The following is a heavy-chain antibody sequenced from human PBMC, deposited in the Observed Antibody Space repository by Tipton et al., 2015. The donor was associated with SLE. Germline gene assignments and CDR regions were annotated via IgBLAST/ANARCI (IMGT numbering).Heavy chain of an antibody. CDR2: ISWNSGSI. D-gene: IGHD4-23*01. Sequence: SLRLSCAASGFTFDDYAMHWVRQAPGKGLEWVSGISWNSGSIGYADSVKGRFTISRDNAKNSLYLQMNSLRAEDTALYYCAKDSTVVTHRYFDLWGRGTLVTVSS. J-gene: IGHJ2*01. CDR1: GFTFDDYA. V-gene: IGHV3-9*01. CDR3: AKDSTVVTHRYFDL.